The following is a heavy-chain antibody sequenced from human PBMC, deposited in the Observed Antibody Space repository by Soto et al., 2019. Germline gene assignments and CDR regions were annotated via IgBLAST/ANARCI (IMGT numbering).Heavy chain of an antibody. Sequence: QVQLVQSGAEVKKPGASVKVSCKASGYTFTSYDINWVRQATGQGLEWMGWMNPNSGNTGYAQKFQGIVTITRNTSICTAYMELSSLRYEETAVYCCAVERSFYFDYWGQETLVTVSS. CDR3: AVERSFYFDY. CDR2: MNPNSGNT. J-gene: IGHJ4*02. CDR1: GYTFTSYD. D-gene: IGHD1-1*01. V-gene: IGHV1-8*01.